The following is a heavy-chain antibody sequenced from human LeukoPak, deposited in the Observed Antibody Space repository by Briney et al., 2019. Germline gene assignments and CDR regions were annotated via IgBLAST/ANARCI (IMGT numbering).Heavy chain of an antibody. D-gene: IGHD3-10*01. CDR2: FYTSGSP. Sequence: SQTLSLTCTVSGGSISSGGYYWSWIRQPAGKGLEWIGRFYTSGSPNYNPSLKSRVTISVDTSKNQFSLKLTSVTAADTAVYYCARDVNGFNYGSAFDVWGQGTMATVSS. V-gene: IGHV4-61*02. CDR3: ARDVNGFNYGSAFDV. J-gene: IGHJ3*01. CDR1: GGSISSGGYY.